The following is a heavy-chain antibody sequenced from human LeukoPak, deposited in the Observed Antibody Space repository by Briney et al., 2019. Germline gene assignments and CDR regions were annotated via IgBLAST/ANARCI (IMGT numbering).Heavy chain of an antibody. D-gene: IGHD2-2*02. Sequence: SETLSLTCTVSGYSISSGYYWGWIRQPPGKGLEWIGSIYHSGSTYYNPSLKSRVTISVDRSKNQFSLKLSSVTAADTAVYYCARGLSYCSSTSCYTGIRVWFDPWGQGTLVTVSS. CDR2: IYHSGST. CDR1: GYSISSGYY. CDR3: ARGLSYCSSTSCYTGIRVWFDP. V-gene: IGHV4-38-2*02. J-gene: IGHJ5*02.